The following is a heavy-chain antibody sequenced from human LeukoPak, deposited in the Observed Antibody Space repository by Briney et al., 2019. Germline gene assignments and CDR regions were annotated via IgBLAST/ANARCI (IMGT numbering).Heavy chain of an antibody. J-gene: IGHJ4*02. D-gene: IGHD4-17*01. Sequence: ASAKVSCKASGYTFTGYYMHWVRQAPEQGLEWMGWINPHSGGTNYALKFQGRVTMTRDTSISTAYMDLSRLRFDDTAVYYCARTAAYYGEPEMTFDYWGQGTLVTVSS. CDR1: GYTFTGYY. CDR2: INPHSGGT. V-gene: IGHV1-2*02. CDR3: ARTAAYYGEPEMTFDY.